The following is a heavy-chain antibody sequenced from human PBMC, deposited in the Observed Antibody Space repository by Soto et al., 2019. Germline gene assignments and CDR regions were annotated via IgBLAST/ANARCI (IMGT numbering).Heavy chain of an antibody. CDR2: ISSGGRP. Sequence: VQLQESGPGLVKPSQTLSLTCAVSDESVTSPGNYWNWIRQRPDTGLEWIGYISSGGRPFYNPSHQSRVSLSLDTSNNLFSLTLNSVTAADTAVYYCTLNHCAGGGCYDRDYWGQGTRVTVSS. V-gene: IGHV4-31*11. CDR1: DESVTSPGNY. J-gene: IGHJ1*01. CDR3: TLNHCAGGGCYDRDY. D-gene: IGHD2-15*01.